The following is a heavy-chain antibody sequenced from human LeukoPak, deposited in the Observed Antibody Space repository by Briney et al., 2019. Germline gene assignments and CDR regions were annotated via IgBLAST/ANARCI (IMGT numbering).Heavy chain of an antibody. CDR3: ARGYSSSWYKARGAFDI. J-gene: IGHJ3*02. CDR2: ISFSGTT. CDR1: GASISSSGYY. D-gene: IGHD6-13*01. Sequence: PSQTLSLTCLVSGASISSSGYYWSWIRQHPEKGLEWIGYISFSGTTMYTPSLESRVTISADTSQNHFSLKLSSVTAADTAVYYCARGYSSSWYKARGAFDIWGQGTMVTVSS. V-gene: IGHV4-31*02.